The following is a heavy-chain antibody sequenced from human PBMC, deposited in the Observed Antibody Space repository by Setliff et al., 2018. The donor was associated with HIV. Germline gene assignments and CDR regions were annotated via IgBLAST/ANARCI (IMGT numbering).Heavy chain of an antibody. D-gene: IGHD1-7*01. J-gene: IGHJ6*03. Sequence: GSLRLSCAASGFTFSSYSMNWVRQAPGKGLEWVSSISRSSTSIYYADSVKGRFTISRDNAKNSLYLQMNSLRAEDTAVYYCTRDYAFDWNSVMDVWGKGPRSPSP. CDR2: ISRSSTSI. V-gene: IGHV3-21*01. CDR1: GFTFSSYS. CDR3: TRDYAFDWNSVMDV.